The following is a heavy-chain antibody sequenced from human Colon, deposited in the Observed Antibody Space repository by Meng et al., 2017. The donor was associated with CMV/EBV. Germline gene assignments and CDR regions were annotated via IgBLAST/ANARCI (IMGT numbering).Heavy chain of an antibody. CDR3: ARDAAPHCSSTSCYSRNFNY. Sequence: GESLKISCAACGFTFSSYDMHWVRQATGKGLEWVSAIGAAGDTYYPGSVKGQFTISRENAKNSLYLQMNSLRAGDTAVYYCARDAAPHCSSTSCYSRNFNYWGQGTLVTVSS. CDR1: GFTFSSYD. D-gene: IGHD2-2*02. J-gene: IGHJ4*02. V-gene: IGHV3-13*03. CDR2: IGAAGDT.